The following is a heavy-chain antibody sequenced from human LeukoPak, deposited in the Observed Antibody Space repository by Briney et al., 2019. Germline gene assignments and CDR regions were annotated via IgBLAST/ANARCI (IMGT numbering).Heavy chain of an antibody. D-gene: IGHD4-11*01. CDR1: GASINNYW. J-gene: IGHJ4*02. Sequence: SETLSLTCNVSGASINNYWWNWIRLPLGKGPEWVGSIYYSGTTYSDPSVKSRVTISVDSSKSQFSLKLSSVTAADTAVYYCARDRRGYGNYAGGFDYWGQGILVTVSA. V-gene: IGHV4-59*01. CDR2: IYYSGTT. CDR3: ARDRRGYGNYAGGFDY.